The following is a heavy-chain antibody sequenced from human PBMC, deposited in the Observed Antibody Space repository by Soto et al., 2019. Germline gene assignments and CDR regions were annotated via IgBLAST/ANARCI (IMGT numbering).Heavy chain of an antibody. CDR3: ARHYRPSDIVVVVAAMDY. CDR1: GGSISSSSYY. D-gene: IGHD2-15*01. J-gene: IGHJ4*02. CDR2: IYYSGST. Sequence: QLQLQESGPGLVKPSETLSLTCTVSGGSISSSSYYWGWIRQPPGKGLEWIGTIYYSGSTYYNPSLMRRVTISVDTCRNQFSLNLSTVTAADTAVEYCARHYRPSDIVVVVAAMDYWGQGTLVTVSS. V-gene: IGHV4-39*01.